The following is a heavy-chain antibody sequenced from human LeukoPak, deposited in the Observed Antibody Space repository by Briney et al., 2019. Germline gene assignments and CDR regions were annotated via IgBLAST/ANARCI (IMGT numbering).Heavy chain of an antibody. CDR2: ISSSSSTI. D-gene: IGHD1-1*01. J-gene: IGHJ4*02. CDR1: GFTFSSYG. V-gene: IGHV3-48*04. Sequence: GGSLRLSCAASGFTFSSYGMTWVRQAPGKGLEWVSYISSSSSTIYYADSVKGRFAISRDNARNLLFLQMNTLRAEDTAVYYCAKLLGDVTTYDYWGQGALVTVSS. CDR3: AKLLGDVTTYDY.